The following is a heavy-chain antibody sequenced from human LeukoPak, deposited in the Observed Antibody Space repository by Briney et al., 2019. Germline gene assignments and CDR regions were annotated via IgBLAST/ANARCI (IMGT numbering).Heavy chain of an antibody. CDR3: ARDIAVAGHSDAFDI. CDR1: GGSFSGYY. V-gene: IGHV4-34*01. J-gene: IGHJ3*02. CDR2: INHSGST. D-gene: IGHD6-19*01. Sequence: SETLSLTCAVYGGSFSGYYWSWIRQPPGKGLEWIGEINHSGSTNYNPSLKSRVTISVDTSKNQFSLKLSSVTAADTAVYYCARDIAVAGHSDAFDIWGQGTMVTVSS.